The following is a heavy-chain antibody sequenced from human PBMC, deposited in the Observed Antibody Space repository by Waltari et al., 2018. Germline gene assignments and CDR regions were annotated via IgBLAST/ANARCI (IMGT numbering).Heavy chain of an antibody. D-gene: IGHD1-26*01. V-gene: IGHV4-34*01. CDR3: ASGQWELLRY. CDR2: INHSGST. CDR1: GGSFSGHY. Sequence: QLLLQQWGAGLLKPSEPLSLTCAVHGGSFSGHYCSWIRQHPGKGLEWIGEINHSGSTNYNPSLKRRVTISVDTSKNQFSLKLSSVTAADTAVYYCASGQWELLRYWGQGTLVTVSS. J-gene: IGHJ4*02.